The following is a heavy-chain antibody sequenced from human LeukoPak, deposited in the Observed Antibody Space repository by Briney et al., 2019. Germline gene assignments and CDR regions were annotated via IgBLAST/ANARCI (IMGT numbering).Heavy chain of an antibody. J-gene: IGHJ4*02. CDR3: ARDWDSRNDYFDP. D-gene: IGHD1-1*01. V-gene: IGHV1-18*01. CDR1: GYTLTSYG. Sequence: ASVKVSCKASGYTLTSYGISWVRQAPGQGLEWMGWTSAHNDDTNYAETLQGRLTMTTDISTSTAYMELTSLRSDDTAVYYCARDWDSRNDYFDPWGQGTLVIVSS. CDR2: TSAHNDDT.